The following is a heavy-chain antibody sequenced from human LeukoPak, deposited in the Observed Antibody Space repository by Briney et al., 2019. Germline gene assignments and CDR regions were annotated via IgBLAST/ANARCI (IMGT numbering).Heavy chain of an antibody. CDR2: LSTSSIYI. J-gene: IGHJ4*02. CDR3: TRDPSNSGSYSRLDY. V-gene: IGHV3-21*01. Sequence: PGGSLRLSCAAFGFTFSSYEMNWVRQAPGKGLEWVSSLSTSSIYIYYADSVKGRFTISRDNAKNSLYLQMNSLRAEDTALYYCTRDPSNSGSYSRLDYWGQGTLVTVSS. CDR1: GFTFSSYE. D-gene: IGHD1-26*01.